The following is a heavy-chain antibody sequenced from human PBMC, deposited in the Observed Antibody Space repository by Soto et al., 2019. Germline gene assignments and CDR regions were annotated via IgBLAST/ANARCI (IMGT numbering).Heavy chain of an antibody. J-gene: IGHJ3*02. D-gene: IGHD4-17*01. CDR3: ARGADYGDPDAFDI. Sequence: EGSLRLSCAASGFTVSSNYMSWVRQAPGKGLEWVSVIYSGGSKYYADPVKGRFTISRANSKNTLYLQMNSLRAEETAVYYCARGADYGDPDAFDIWGQGTMVTVSS. CDR1: GFTVSSNY. CDR2: IYSGGSK. V-gene: IGHV3-66*01.